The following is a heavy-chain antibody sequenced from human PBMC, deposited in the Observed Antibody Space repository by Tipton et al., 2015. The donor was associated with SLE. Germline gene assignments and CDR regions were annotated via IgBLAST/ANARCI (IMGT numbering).Heavy chain of an antibody. CDR3: ARDSNYDSSGYYAFDI. V-gene: IGHV4-31*03. CDR1: GGSISSGGYY. J-gene: IGHJ3*02. Sequence: TLSLTCTVSGGSISSGGYYWSWIRQHPGKGLEWIGYIYYSGSTYYNPSLKSRVTISVDTSKNQFSLKLSSVTAADTAVYYCARDSNYDSSGYYAFDIWRQGTMVTVSS. D-gene: IGHD3-22*01. CDR2: IYYSGST.